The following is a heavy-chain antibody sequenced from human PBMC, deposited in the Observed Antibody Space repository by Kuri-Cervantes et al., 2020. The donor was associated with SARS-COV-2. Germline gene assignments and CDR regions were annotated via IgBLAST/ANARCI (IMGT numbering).Heavy chain of an antibody. D-gene: IGHD2-2*01. CDR2: IYYSGST. CDR1: GGSFSGYY. Sequence: LRLSCAVYGGSFSGYYWSWIRRPPGKGLEWIGYIYYSGSTYYNPSLKSRVTISVDTSKNKFSLKLSSVTAADTAVYYCSRGIVVVPAAANWFDPWGQGTMVTVSS. V-gene: IGHV4-30-4*08. J-gene: IGHJ5*02. CDR3: SRGIVVVPAAANWFDP.